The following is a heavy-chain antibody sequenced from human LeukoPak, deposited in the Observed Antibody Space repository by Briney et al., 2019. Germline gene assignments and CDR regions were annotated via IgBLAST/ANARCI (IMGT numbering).Heavy chain of an antibody. J-gene: IGHJ3*02. Sequence: SGALSLTCAFSGGSTISSNWWSWVRQPPGKGLEWIGSIYYSGSTYYNPSLKSRFTISVDTSKNQFSLKLSCVTAADTDVYYCAREGVRWEPSFSAFDIWGQGTMVTVSS. D-gene: IGHD1-26*01. V-gene: IGHV4-4*02. CDR1: GGSTISSNW. CDR3: AREGVRWEPSFSAFDI. CDR2: IYYSGST.